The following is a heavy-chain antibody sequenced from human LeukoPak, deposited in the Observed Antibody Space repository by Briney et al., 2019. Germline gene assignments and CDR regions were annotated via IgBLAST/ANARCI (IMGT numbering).Heavy chain of an antibody. CDR3: ARLYYDFWSGYFLTYNWFDP. V-gene: IGHV4-34*01. Sequence: SETLSLTCTVSGGSISSYYWSWIRQPPGKGLEWIGEINHSGSTNYNPSLKSRVTISVDTSKNQFSLKLSSVTAADTAVYYCARLYYDFWSGYFLTYNWFDPWGQGTLVTVSS. CDR2: INHSGST. D-gene: IGHD3-3*01. CDR1: GGSISSYY. J-gene: IGHJ5*02.